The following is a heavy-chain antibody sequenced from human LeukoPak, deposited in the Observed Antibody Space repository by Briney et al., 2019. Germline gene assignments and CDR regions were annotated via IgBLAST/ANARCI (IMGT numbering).Heavy chain of an antibody. V-gene: IGHV4-39*07. CDR3: ARYQTGTMFAV. CDR2: HSHSGSA. J-gene: IGHJ4*02. CDR1: GASINSDTYY. D-gene: IGHD1/OR15-1a*01. Sequence: SETLSLTCTVSGASINSDTYYWGWIRQPPGKGLEWIGTHSHSGSAYYNPSLRSRITMSLDTSENQLSLRLYSVTAADTAIYYCARYQTGTMFAVWGQGTLVTISS.